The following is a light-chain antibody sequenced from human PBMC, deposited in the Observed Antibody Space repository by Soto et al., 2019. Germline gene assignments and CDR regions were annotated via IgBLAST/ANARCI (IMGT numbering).Light chain of an antibody. CDR1: QSISSW. CDR2: KAS. Sequence: DIQMTQYPSTLSASVGDRVIITCRASQSISSWLAWYQQKPGKAPKLLISKASNLESGVPSRCSGSGSGTEFTLTVSSLQPDDFATYYCQQYYSYWTFGQGTKVEIK. CDR3: QQYYSYWT. J-gene: IGKJ1*01. V-gene: IGKV1-5*03.